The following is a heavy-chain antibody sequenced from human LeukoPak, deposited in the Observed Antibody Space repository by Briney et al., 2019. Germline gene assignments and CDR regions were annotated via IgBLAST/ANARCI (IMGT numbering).Heavy chain of an antibody. V-gene: IGHV3-48*01. CDR1: GFTFSTYS. CDR3: TRPRDYYYYVDV. CDR2: ISSSGSPI. Sequence: PGGSLRLSCAASGFTFSTYSMTWVRQAPGKGLERISYISSSGSPIYHADSVKGRFTISRDNAKNSLYLQMNSLRAEDTAVYYCTRPRDYYYYVDVWGKGTTVTVSS. J-gene: IGHJ6*03.